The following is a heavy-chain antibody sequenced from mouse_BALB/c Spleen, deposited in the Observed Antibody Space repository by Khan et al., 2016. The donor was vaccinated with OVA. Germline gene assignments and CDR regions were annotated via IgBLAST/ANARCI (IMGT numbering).Heavy chain of an antibody. V-gene: IGHV2-6*02. CDR2: IWSDGST. Sequence: VKLMESGPGLVAPSQSLSITCTVSGFSLTSYGVHWVRQPPGKGLEWLVVIWSDGSTTYNSALKSRLSISKDNSKSQVFLKMNSLQTYDTAMYYCARKGDGYHAAMDYWGQGTSVTVSS. J-gene: IGHJ4*01. D-gene: IGHD2-3*01. CDR1: GFSLTSYG. CDR3: ARKGDGYHAAMDY.